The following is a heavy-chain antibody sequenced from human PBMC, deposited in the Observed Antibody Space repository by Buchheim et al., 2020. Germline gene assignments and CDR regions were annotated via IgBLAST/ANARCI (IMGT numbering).Heavy chain of an antibody. Sequence: EVQLLESGGGLVQPGGSLRLSCAASGFTFSSYAMSWVRQAPGKGLEGVSAISGSGCSQYYADSVKGRFTISRDHYKNTLLLHMNSLRAEDTAVYYCAKSSGGGIAALYDYWGQGTL. CDR2: ISGSGCSQ. CDR1: GFTFSSYA. CDR3: AKSSGGGIAALYDY. D-gene: IGHD6-6*01. J-gene: IGHJ4*02. V-gene: IGHV3-23*01.